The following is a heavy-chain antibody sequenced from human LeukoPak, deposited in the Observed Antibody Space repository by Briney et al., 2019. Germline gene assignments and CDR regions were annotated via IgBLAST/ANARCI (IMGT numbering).Heavy chain of an antibody. D-gene: IGHD3-22*01. Sequence: EASVKVSCKASGGTFSSYAISWVRQAPGQGLEWMGGIIPIFGTANYAQKFQGRVTITADESTSTAYMELSSLRSEDTAVYYCAREADYYDSSGYYKLGGGCFDYWGQGTLVTVSS. J-gene: IGHJ4*02. CDR3: AREADYYDSSGYYKLGGGCFDY. CDR1: GGTFSSYA. CDR2: IIPIFGTA. V-gene: IGHV1-69*13.